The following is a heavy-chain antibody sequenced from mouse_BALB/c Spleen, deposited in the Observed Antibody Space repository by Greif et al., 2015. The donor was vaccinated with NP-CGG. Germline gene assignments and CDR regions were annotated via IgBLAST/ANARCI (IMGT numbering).Heavy chain of an antibody. CDR2: ISSGGGST. Sequence: EVMLVESGGGLVKPGGSLKLSCAASGFAFSSYDMSWVRQTPEKRLEWVAYISSGGGSTYYPDTVKGRFTISRDNAKNTLYLQMSSLKSGDTVMYYCARYDGYYYYAMDYWGQGTSVTVSS. CDR3: ARYDGYYYYAMDY. D-gene: IGHD2-3*01. CDR1: GFAFSSYD. J-gene: IGHJ4*01. V-gene: IGHV5-12-1*01.